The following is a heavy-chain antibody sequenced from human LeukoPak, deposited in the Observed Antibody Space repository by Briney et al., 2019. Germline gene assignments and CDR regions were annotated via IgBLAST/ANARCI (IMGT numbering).Heavy chain of an antibody. J-gene: IGHJ6*02. CDR3: ARDSTTVTLGMDV. D-gene: IGHD4-11*01. Sequence: SETLSLTCTVSGGSISSGGYYWRWIRQHPGTGLEWIGYIYYSGSTYYNPSLKSRVTISVDTSKNQFSLKLSSVTAADTAVYYCARDSTTVTLGMDVWGQGTTVTVSS. CDR2: IYYSGST. CDR1: GGSISSGGYY. V-gene: IGHV4-31*03.